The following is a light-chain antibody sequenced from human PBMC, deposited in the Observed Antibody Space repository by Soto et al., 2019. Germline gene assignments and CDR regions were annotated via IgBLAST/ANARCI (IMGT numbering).Light chain of an antibody. CDR1: QSISDY. J-gene: IGKJ2*01. V-gene: IGKV1-39*01. Sequence: DIQMTQSPSSLSAFVGDRVTITCRASQSISDYLNWYQQKPGKAPKLLIYAASSLQSGVPSRFSGSGSGTDFTLTFSSLQPEDFATYYCQQSYRMPRTFGQGTKLEIK. CDR3: QQSYRMPRT. CDR2: AAS.